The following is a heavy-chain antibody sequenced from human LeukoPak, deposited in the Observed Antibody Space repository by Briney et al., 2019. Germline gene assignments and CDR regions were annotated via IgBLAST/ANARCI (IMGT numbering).Heavy chain of an antibody. Sequence: GGSLRLSCAASGFTFSRYAMNWVRQAPEKGLEWVSTIRTNDDSTHYADSVKGRFTISRDNSKDTLYLQMNSMRGEDSAIYYCAKGQELDDGVFDSWGQGTLVTVSS. V-gene: IGHV3-23*01. CDR2: IRTNDDST. CDR3: AKGQELDDGVFDS. J-gene: IGHJ4*02. D-gene: IGHD1-1*01. CDR1: GFTFSRYA.